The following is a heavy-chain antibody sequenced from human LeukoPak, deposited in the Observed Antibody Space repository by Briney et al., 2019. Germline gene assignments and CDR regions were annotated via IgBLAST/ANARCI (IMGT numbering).Heavy chain of an antibody. J-gene: IGHJ4*02. D-gene: IGHD6-25*01. CDR3: ATISRTVAASFDY. Sequence: GGSLRLSCAASGFTFSSYEMNWVRQAPGKGLQWVSYISQDGSSIFYADSVKGRFTISRDNAKNSLYLQMNSLGVEDTAVYYCATISRTVAASFDYWGQGILVTVSS. V-gene: IGHV3-48*03. CDR2: ISQDGSSI. CDR1: GFTFSSYE.